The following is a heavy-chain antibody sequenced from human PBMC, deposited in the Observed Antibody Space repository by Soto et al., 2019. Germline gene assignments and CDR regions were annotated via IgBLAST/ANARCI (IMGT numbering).Heavy chain of an antibody. Sequence: SVKGSFKASGGTFSSYAISWLRQAPGQGREWMGGSIPIFGAANYAQKFQGRVTITADESTSTAYMELSSLRSEDTAVYYCARDGGDVDDSSGYFKPLDSWGQGTLVTVSS. V-gene: IGHV1-69*13. CDR2: SIPIFGAA. CDR3: ARDGGDVDDSSGYFKPLDS. D-gene: IGHD3-22*01. J-gene: IGHJ4*02. CDR1: GGTFSSYA.